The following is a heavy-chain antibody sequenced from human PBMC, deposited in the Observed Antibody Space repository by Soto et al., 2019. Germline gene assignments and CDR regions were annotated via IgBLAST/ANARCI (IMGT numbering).Heavy chain of an antibody. CDR2: ISAYSGNI. V-gene: IGHV1-18*01. Sequence: QVQLVQSGADVKKPGASVKVCCKTSGYTFTSYGTSWVRQVPGQGLEWMGWISAYSGNINYAQKFQDRVTMTTDTSTSTAYMELRSLRSDDTAVYYCARDCSGATCSFNYWGQGTLVTVSS. J-gene: IGHJ4*02. D-gene: IGHD2-15*01. CDR3: ARDCSGATCSFNY. CDR1: GYTFTSYG.